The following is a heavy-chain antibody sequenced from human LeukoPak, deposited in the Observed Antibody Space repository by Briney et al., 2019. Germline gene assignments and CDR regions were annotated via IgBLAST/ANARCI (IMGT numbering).Heavy chain of an antibody. CDR2: ISWNSGSI. CDR1: GFTFDDYA. J-gene: IGHJ4*02. Sequence: PGRSLRLSCAASGFTFDDYAMHWVRQAPGKGLEWVSGISWNSGSIGYADSVKGRFTTSRDNAKNSLYLQMNSLRAEDTALYYCAKDMSGIVGADTGLDYWGQGTLVTVSS. V-gene: IGHV3-9*01. D-gene: IGHD1-26*01. CDR3: AKDMSGIVGADTGLDY.